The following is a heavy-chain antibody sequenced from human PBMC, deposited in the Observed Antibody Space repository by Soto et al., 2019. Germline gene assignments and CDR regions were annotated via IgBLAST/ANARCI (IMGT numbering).Heavy chain of an antibody. D-gene: IGHD2-2*01. CDR1: GYTFTSYY. CDR3: ARDGTVCISTSCSHNWFDP. J-gene: IGHJ5*02. Sequence: ASVKVSCKASGYTFTSYYMHWVRQAPGQGLEWMGIINPSGGSTSYAQKFQGRVTMTRDTSTSTVYMELSSLGSEDTAVYYCARDGTVCISTSCSHNWFDPWGQGTLVTVSS. V-gene: IGHV1-46*01. CDR2: INPSGGST.